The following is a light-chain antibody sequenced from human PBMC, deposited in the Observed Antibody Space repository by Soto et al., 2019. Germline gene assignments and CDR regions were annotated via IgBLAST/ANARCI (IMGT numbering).Light chain of an antibody. Sequence: DIQMTQSPSTLSASAGDRVTITCRASQTISSWLAWYQQKPGKAPKLLIYKASTLKSGVPSRFRGSGSGTEFTLTISSLQPEDFATYYCQQHYSYPLTFGGGTKVDIK. CDR1: QTISSW. V-gene: IGKV1-5*03. CDR3: QQHYSYPLT. J-gene: IGKJ4*01. CDR2: KAS.